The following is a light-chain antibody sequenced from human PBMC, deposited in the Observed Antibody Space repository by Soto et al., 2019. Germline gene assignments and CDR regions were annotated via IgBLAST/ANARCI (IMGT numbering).Light chain of an antibody. J-gene: IGKJ4*01. CDR1: QGISSY. Sequence: DIQLTQSPSFLSASVGDRVTITCRASQGISSYLAWYQQKPGKAPKLLIYGASTLQIGVPSRFSGSGSGTEFTLTISSLQPEDFATYYCLYPALTFGGGTKVEIK. V-gene: IGKV1-9*01. CDR2: GAS. CDR3: LYPALT.